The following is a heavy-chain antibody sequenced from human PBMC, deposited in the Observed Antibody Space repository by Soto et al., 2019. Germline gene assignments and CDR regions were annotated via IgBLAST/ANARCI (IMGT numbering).Heavy chain of an antibody. CDR3: APGTYCPATCYRGHGN. J-gene: IGHJ4*02. CDR1: GFTFSSYW. V-gene: IGHV3-7*03. Sequence: EVQLVESGGDLVQPGGSLRLSCAASGFTFSSYWMAWVRQSPGKGLEWVAGMNQHGSDIQYVDSVRGRFTISRDNARNLLYLQMNNLRVEDTAIYYCAPGTYCPATCYRGHGNWGQGTLVTVSS. D-gene: IGHD2-8*02. CDR2: MNQHGSDI.